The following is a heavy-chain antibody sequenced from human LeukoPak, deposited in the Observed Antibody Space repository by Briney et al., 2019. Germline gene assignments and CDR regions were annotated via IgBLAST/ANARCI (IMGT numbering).Heavy chain of an antibody. Sequence: ASVKVSCKASGYTFTSYDINWVRQATGQGLECMGWMNPNSGNTGYAQKFQGRVTMTRNTSISTAYMELSSLRSEDTAVYYCASPYMVRGVIRNHYYYYGMDVWGQGTTVTVSS. V-gene: IGHV1-8*01. CDR2: MNPNSGNT. J-gene: IGHJ6*02. D-gene: IGHD3-10*01. CDR1: GYTFTSYD. CDR3: ASPYMVRGVIRNHYYYYGMDV.